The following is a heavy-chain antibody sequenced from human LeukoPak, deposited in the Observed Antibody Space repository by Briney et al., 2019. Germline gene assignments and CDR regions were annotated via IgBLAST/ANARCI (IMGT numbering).Heavy chain of an antibody. Sequence: PGGSLRLSCAASGFTVSSNYMSWVRQAPGKGLEWVSVIYSGGSTYYADSVKGRFTISRDNSKNTLYLQMNSLRAEDTAVYYCARGRVPYTWNRWHYYYYGMDDWGQGTTVTVSS. CDR1: GFTVSSNY. V-gene: IGHV3-66*01. J-gene: IGHJ6*02. CDR2: IYSGGST. CDR3: ARGRVPYTWNRWHYYYYGMDD. D-gene: IGHD1-20*01.